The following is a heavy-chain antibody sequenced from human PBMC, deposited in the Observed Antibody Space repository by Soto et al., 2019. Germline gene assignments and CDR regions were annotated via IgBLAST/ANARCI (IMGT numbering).Heavy chain of an antibody. D-gene: IGHD2-21*02. Sequence: PGGSLRLSCAASGFTLSGSRIHWVRQASGKGLEWVGRIRSKADSYATAYAASVKGRFTISRDDSKNTAYLQMNSLKTEDTAVFYCTSQCCGGDCSGVAPWGQGTLVTVSS. CDR1: GFTLSGSR. V-gene: IGHV3-73*01. CDR2: IRSKADSYAT. CDR3: TSQCCGGDCSGVAP. J-gene: IGHJ5*02.